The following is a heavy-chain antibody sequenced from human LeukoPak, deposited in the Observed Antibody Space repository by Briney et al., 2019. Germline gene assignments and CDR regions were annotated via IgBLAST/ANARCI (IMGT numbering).Heavy chain of an antibody. D-gene: IGHD4-17*01. CDR1: GFTFSSYA. J-gene: IGHJ3*02. CDR3: ARAETVTTVAFDI. Sequence: GGSLRLSCAASGFTFSSYAMHWVRQAPGKGLEWVAVISYDGSNKYYADSVKGRFTISRDNSKNTLYLQMNGLRAEDTAVYYCARAETVTTVAFDIWGQGTMVTVSS. V-gene: IGHV3-30-3*01. CDR2: ISYDGSNK.